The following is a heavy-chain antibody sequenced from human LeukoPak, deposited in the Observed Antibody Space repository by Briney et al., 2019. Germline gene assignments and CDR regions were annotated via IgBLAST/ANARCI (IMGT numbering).Heavy chain of an antibody. CDR2: ISGSGGST. CDR1: GFTFSSYS. Sequence: GGSLRLSCAASGFTFSSYSMNWVRQAPGKGLEWVSAISGSGGSTYYADSVKGRFTISRDNSKNTLYLQMNSLRAEDTAVYYCAKGGSSWYHYFDYWGQGTLVTVSS. D-gene: IGHD6-13*01. J-gene: IGHJ4*02. CDR3: AKGGSSWYHYFDY. V-gene: IGHV3-23*01.